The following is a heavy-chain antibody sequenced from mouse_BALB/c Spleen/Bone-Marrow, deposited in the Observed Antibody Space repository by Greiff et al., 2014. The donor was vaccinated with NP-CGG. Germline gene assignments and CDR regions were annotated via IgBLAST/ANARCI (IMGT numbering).Heavy chain of an antibody. Sequence: VQLQQSGAELVRRGASVKLSCKASGYSFTIYWMNWVKQRPGQGLEWIGMIHPSDIETRLNQKFKDKATLTVDKSSNTAYMQLSSPTSEDSAVYYCARGEITAFAYWGQGTLVTVSA. CDR1: GYSFTIYW. V-gene: IGHV1-61*01. J-gene: IGHJ3*01. CDR3: ARGEITAFAY. CDR2: IHPSDIET. D-gene: IGHD2-4*01.